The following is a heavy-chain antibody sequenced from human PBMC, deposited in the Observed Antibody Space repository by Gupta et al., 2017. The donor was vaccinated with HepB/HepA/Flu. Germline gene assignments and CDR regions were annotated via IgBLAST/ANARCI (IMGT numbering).Heavy chain of an antibody. CDR2: IIPIFGTA. CDR3: AREEYQLLSHWFDP. D-gene: IGHD2-2*01. J-gene: IGHJ5*02. Sequence: FSSYAISWVRQAPGQGLEWMGGIIPIFGTANYAQKFQGRVTITADESTSTAYMELSSLRSEDTAVYYCAREEYQLLSHWFDPGGQGTLVTVYS. CDR1: FSSYA. V-gene: IGHV1-69*01.